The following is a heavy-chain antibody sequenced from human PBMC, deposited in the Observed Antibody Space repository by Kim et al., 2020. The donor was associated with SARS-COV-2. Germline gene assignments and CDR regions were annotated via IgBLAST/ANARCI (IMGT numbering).Heavy chain of an antibody. Sequence: GGSLRLSCAASGFTFDDYGMSWVRQVPGKGLEWVSGINWNGGSTGYADSVKGRFTISRDNAKNSLYLQMNSLRAEDTALYYCSRVNLYCGSTSCVFDYWGQGTLVTVSS. CDR2: INWNGGST. CDR3: SRVNLYCGSTSCVFDY. J-gene: IGHJ4*02. V-gene: IGHV3-20*04. D-gene: IGHD2-2*01. CDR1: GFTFDDYG.